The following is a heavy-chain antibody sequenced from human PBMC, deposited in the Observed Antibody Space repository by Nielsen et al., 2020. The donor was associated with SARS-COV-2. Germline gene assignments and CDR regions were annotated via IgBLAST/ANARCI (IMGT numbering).Heavy chain of an antibody. CDR1: GITFGSYA. D-gene: IGHD4-23*01. Sequence: GGSLRLSCAASGITFGSYAMNWVRQAPGKGLEWVSSISSSSTYVYYADSVKGRFTVSRDNAKNSLYLQMNSLRAEDTAVYYCAKDNSIHRYYYGMDVWGQGTTVTVSS. V-gene: IGHV3-21*01. J-gene: IGHJ6*02. CDR3: AKDNSIHRYYYGMDV. CDR2: ISSSSTYV.